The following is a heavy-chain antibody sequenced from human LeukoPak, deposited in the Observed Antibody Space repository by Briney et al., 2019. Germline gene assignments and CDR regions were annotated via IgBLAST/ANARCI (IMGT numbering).Heavy chain of an antibody. J-gene: IGHJ4*02. Sequence: SETLSLTCTVSGGSISSYYWSWIRQPAGKGLEWIGRIYTSGNTNYNPSLKSRVTMSVDTSKNQFSLKLNSVTAADTAVYYCAGSAYCSGGSCYTGLPYWGQGTLVTVSS. CDR1: GGSISSYY. CDR3: AGSAYCSGGSCYTGLPY. CDR2: IYTSGNT. D-gene: IGHD2-15*01. V-gene: IGHV4-4*07.